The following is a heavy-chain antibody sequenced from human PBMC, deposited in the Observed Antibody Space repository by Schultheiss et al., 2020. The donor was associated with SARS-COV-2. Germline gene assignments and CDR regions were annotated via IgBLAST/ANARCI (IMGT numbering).Heavy chain of an antibody. D-gene: IGHD4-17*01. CDR1: GFTFSSYG. CDR3: ARDRDYGDEGGMDV. CDR2: IWYDGSNK. V-gene: IGHV3-33*01. J-gene: IGHJ6*02. Sequence: GESLKISCAASGFTFSSYGMHWVRQAPGKGLEWVAVIWYDGSNKYYADSVKGRFTISRDNSKNTLYLQMNSLRAEDTAVYYCARDRDYGDEGGMDVWGQGTTVTVSS.